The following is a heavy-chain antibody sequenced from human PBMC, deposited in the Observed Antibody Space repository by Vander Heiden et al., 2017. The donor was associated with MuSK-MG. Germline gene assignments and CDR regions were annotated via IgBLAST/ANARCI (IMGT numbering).Heavy chain of an antibody. CDR1: GGSVSSADYY. J-gene: IGHJ4*02. CDR2: IYYSGNT. V-gene: IGHV4-31*03. D-gene: IGHD2-8*02. Sequence: QVQLQESGPGLVRPSQTLSLTCTVSGGSVSSADYYWSWIRQHPGKGLEWIGFIYYSGNTYYNPSLKSRVTISVDMSKNQFSLKLSSVTAADTAVYYCATVQNHRFDYWGRGTLVTVSS. CDR3: ATVQNHRFDY.